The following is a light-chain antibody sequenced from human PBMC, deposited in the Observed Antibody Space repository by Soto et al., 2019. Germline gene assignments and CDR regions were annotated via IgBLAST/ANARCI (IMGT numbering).Light chain of an antibody. J-gene: IGLJ1*01. CDR1: SSNIGSNY. CDR2: RNN. V-gene: IGLV1-47*01. CDR3: QSYDSSLSGSVV. Sequence: QSVLTQPPSASGTPGQRVTISCSGSSSNIGSNYVYWYQQLPGTAPKLLIYRNNQRPSGVPDRFSGSKSGTSASLAISGLRSEDEADYYCQSYDSSLSGSVVFGTGTKLTVL.